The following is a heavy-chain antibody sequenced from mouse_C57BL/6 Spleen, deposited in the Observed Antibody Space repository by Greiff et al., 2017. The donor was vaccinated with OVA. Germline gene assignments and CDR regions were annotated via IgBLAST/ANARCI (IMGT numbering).Heavy chain of an antibody. V-gene: IGHV5-17*01. CDR3: ARETMVTTNWYFDV. CDR1: GFTFSDYG. CDR2: ISSGSSTI. Sequence: EVKVVESGGGLVKPGGSLKLSCAASGFTFSDYGMHWVRQAPEKGLEWVAYISSGSSTIYYADTVKGRFTISRDNAKNTLFLQMTSLRSEDTAMYYCARETMVTTNWYFDVWGTGTTVTVSS. D-gene: IGHD2-2*01. J-gene: IGHJ1*03.